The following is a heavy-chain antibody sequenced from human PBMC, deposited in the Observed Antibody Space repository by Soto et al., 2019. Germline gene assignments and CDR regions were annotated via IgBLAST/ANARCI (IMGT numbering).Heavy chain of an antibody. CDR2: VYHTGST. J-gene: IGHJ4*02. V-gene: IGHV4-59*08. Sequence: PSETLSLTCTVSGDSFTSYFWSWLRQPPGKGLEWIGYVYHTGSTEYNPSLESRVVISIDTSKNQFSLNLNSVTAADTAVYYCATRVPNSRAYVGVFDYWGQGISVTVS. D-gene: IGHD3-22*01. CDR1: GDSFTSYF. CDR3: ATRVPNSRAYVGVFDY.